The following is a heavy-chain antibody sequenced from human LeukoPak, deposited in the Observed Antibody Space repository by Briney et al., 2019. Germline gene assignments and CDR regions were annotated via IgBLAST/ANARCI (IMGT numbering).Heavy chain of an antibody. Sequence: GGSLRLSCAASGFTFSSLHMTWVRQAPGKGLEWVSAISSSGGSTYYADSVKGRFTVSRDNAKNSLYLQMNSLRAEDTAVYYCARGPSSGWYDYWGQGTLVTVSS. D-gene: IGHD6-19*01. CDR1: GFTFSSLH. J-gene: IGHJ4*02. CDR2: ISSSGGST. CDR3: ARGPSSGWYDY. V-gene: IGHV3-23*01.